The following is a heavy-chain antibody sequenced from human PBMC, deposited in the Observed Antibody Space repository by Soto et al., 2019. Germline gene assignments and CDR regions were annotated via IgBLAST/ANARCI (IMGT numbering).Heavy chain of an antibody. Sequence: QVQLVQSGAEVKKPGASVKVSCKVSGYTFTDYYMHWVRQAPGQGLEWMGWINPNTGGTHYAKNFQGWGTMTRDTAIRTAHMKASRLKSDDTALYYSARAQVGHKYNFDCWGQGTPVTVAS. CDR2: INPNTGGT. V-gene: IGHV1-2*04. D-gene: IGHD1-26*01. CDR1: GYTFTDYY. J-gene: IGHJ4*02. CDR3: ARAQVGHKYNFDC.